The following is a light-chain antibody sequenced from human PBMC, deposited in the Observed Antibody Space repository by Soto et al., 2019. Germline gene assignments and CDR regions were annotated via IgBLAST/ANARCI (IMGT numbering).Light chain of an antibody. V-gene: IGLV6-57*03. CDR3: QTYDGTNWV. Sequence: NFMLTQPHSVSESPGKTVTLSCTHSSGNIAFNYVQWYQQRPGSAPTIVIYEDQKRPSGVPDRFSGSIVSSSNSASLTISGLKTEDEADYYCQTYDGTNWVFGGGTKLTVL. CDR2: EDQ. J-gene: IGLJ3*02. CDR1: SGNIAFNY.